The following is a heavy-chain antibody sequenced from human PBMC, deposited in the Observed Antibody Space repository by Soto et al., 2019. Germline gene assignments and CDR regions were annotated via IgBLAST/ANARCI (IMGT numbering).Heavy chain of an antibody. J-gene: IGHJ4*02. D-gene: IGHD6-19*01. CDR3: ARGYTGGWSRCGYFDS. Sequence: EVQLVGSGGGWVQPGGPLRLSGAASGFTFVSYERNWVRQAPGKGLEGVSNISSSGITISFAGSVKGRFTVSRANAKNSLYLETNNLRAEDTAVYFCARGYTGGWSRCGYFDSWGRGTLVTVSS. V-gene: IGHV3-48*03. CDR1: GFTFVSYE. CDR2: ISSSGITI.